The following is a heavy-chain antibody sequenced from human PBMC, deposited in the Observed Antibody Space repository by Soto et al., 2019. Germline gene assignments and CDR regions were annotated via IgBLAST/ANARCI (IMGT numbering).Heavy chain of an antibody. CDR2: ISGNNGNT. CDR1: GYTFTTYD. CDR3: ARGGSGSGFDY. J-gene: IGHJ4*02. V-gene: IGHV1-18*04. D-gene: IGHD3-10*01. Sequence: QVQLVQSGAEVQKPGASVKVSCKASGYTFTTYDISWVRQAPGQGLEWRGWISGNNGNTNYAQKLQGRVTMTRDTSTSTAYMDLRSLRSDDTAVYYCARGGSGSGFDYWGQGTLVTVSS.